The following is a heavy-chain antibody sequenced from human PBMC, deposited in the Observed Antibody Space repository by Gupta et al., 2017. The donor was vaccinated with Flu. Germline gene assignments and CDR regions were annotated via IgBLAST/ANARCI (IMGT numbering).Heavy chain of an antibody. CDR2: ISSSSSYI. CDR3: ARENVGRELRWYPFSGYYYGMDV. V-gene: IGHV3-21*01. J-gene: IGHJ6*02. Sequence: EVQLVESGGGLVKPGGSLRLSCAASGFTFSSYSMNWVRQAPGKGLEWVSSISSSSSYIYYADSVKGRFTIARDNAKNSLYLQMNSLRAEDTAVYYCARENVGRELRWYPFSGYYYGMDVWGQGTTVTVSS. CDR1: GFTFSSYS. D-gene: IGHD3-10*01.